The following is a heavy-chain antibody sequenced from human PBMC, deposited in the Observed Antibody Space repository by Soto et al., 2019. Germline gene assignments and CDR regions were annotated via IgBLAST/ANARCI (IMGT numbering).Heavy chain of an antibody. Sequence: QVQLVQSGAEEKKPGASVKVSCKASGYTFTSYAMHWVRQAPGQRLEWMGWINAGNGNTKYSQKFQGRVTITRDTSATTGYMELRGLKSEDTAVYYCARGLPPPTPLDYWGQGTLVTVSS. CDR3: ARGLPPPTPLDY. CDR1: GYTFTSYA. V-gene: IGHV1-3*05. CDR2: INAGNGNT. J-gene: IGHJ4*02.